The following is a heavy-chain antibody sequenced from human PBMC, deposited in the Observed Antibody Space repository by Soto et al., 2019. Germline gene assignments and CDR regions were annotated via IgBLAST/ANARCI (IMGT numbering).Heavy chain of an antibody. Sequence: AASVKVSCKASGYTFTSYGISWVRQAPGQGLEWMGWISAYNGNTNYAQKLQGRVTMTTDTSTSTAYMELRSLRSDDTAVYYCAREWMDRYYDFWSGYYTGGIDYWSQGTLVTVSS. CDR1: GYTFTSYG. V-gene: IGHV1-18*01. J-gene: IGHJ4*02. D-gene: IGHD3-3*01. CDR3: AREWMDRYYDFWSGYYTGGIDY. CDR2: ISAYNGNT.